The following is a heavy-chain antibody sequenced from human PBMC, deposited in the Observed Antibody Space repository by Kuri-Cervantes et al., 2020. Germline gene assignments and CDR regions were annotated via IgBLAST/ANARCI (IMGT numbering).Heavy chain of an antibody. CDR1: GGSVSSGSYY. Sequence: LRLSCTVSGGSVSSGSYYWSWIRQPPGKGLECIGYIFHSGSSYDNPSLKSRVTISVDTSKNQFSLKLSSVTAADTAVYYCARLTTYNWFDPWGQGTLVTVSS. CDR2: IFHSGSS. J-gene: IGHJ5*02. D-gene: IGHD3-3*01. V-gene: IGHV4-30-2*01. CDR3: ARLTTYNWFDP.